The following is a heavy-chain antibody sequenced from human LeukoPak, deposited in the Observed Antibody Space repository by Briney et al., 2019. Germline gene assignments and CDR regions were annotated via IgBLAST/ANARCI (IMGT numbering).Heavy chain of an antibody. V-gene: IGHV3-7*01. CDR1: GFTFSSYW. Sequence: GGSLRLSCAASGFTFSSYWMSWVRQAPGKGLEWVANIMRHGREKYYVDSVKGRFTISRDNAKNSLYLQMNSLRAEDTAVYYCANNYDFWSGYYPFDYWGQGTLVTVSS. CDR2: IMRHGREK. D-gene: IGHD3-3*01. J-gene: IGHJ4*02. CDR3: ANNYDFWSGYYPFDY.